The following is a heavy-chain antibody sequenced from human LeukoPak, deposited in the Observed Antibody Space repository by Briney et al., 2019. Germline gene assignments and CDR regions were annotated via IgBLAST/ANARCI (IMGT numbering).Heavy chain of an antibody. CDR3: AKGQPGYSSGWYPQPPLDY. D-gene: IGHD6-19*01. CDR1: GITFSSYD. J-gene: IGHJ4*02. V-gene: IGHV3-30*18. Sequence: GRSLRPSCAASGITFSSYDMHWVRHAAGKGLEWVAVISYDVSNKDYADSVKGRFTISRDNSKNTLYLQMNSLRAEDTAVYYCAKGQPGYSSGWYPQPPLDYWGQGTLVTVSS. CDR2: ISYDVSNK.